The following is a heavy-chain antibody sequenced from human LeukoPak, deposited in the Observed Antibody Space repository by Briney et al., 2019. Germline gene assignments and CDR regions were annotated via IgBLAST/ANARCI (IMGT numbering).Heavy chain of an antibody. CDR3: ARDLHSSGWYDY. CDR2: ISYDGTNK. CDR1: GFTFSSYA. V-gene: IGHV3-30*04. D-gene: IGHD6-19*01. Sequence: PGRSLRLSCAASGFTFSSYAMHWVRQAPGKGLEWVTIISYDGTNKYYADSVKGRFTISRDNSKNTLFLQMNSLRAEDTAVYYCARDLHSSGWYDYWGQGTLVTVSS. J-gene: IGHJ4*02.